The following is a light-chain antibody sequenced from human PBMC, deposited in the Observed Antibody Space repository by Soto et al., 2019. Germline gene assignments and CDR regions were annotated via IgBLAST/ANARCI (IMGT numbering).Light chain of an antibody. CDR3: QQDEQWTST. CDR1: QPIXDK. Sequence: EILMTQCPANLSVFAGVGATLPCWASQPIXDKLAWYQQKPGQAPRFLXDGASAMALGIPDRLSGSGSATEFSFTVTSLQSEDLAVYYCQQDEQWTSTFGQGTRLEIK. V-gene: IGKV3-15*01. J-gene: IGKJ5*01. CDR2: GAS.